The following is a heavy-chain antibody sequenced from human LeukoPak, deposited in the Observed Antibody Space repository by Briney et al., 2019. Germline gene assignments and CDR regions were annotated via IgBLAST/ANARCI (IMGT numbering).Heavy chain of an antibody. CDR2: IKQDGGEK. CDR3: ASNRPGDFLDV. D-gene: IGHD3-10*01. J-gene: IGHJ3*01. Sequence: GGSLRLSGAAFGLTFRSYGMSWVRKSPGKGLEWLANIKQDGGEKHYVDSVKGRFTISRDNAKNSVYMEMNSLRAEDTAVYYCASNRPGDFLDVLCQEAMVVVSS. V-gene: IGHV3-7*01. CDR1: GLTFRSYG.